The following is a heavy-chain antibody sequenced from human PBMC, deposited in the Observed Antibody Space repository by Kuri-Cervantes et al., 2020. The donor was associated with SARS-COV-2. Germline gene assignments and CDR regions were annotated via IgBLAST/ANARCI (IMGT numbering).Heavy chain of an antibody. V-gene: IGHV3-33*03. J-gene: IGHJ6*02. Sequence: GGSLRLSCAASGFTFSSYGMHWVRQAPGKGLEWVAVIWFDGTNEYYTDSVKGRFTISRDNSKNILFLRMSSVRAEDTAVYYCASGNSWELLFIVTPPYYYYGMDVWGQGTTVTVSS. D-gene: IGHD1-26*01. CDR2: IWFDGTNE. CDR3: ASGNSWELLFIVTPPYYYYGMDV. CDR1: GFTFSSYG.